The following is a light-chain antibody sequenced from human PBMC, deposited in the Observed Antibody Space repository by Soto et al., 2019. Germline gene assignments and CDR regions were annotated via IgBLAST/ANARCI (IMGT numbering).Light chain of an antibody. CDR2: LGS. V-gene: IGKV2-28*01. Sequence: DIVMTQSPLSLPVTPGEPASISCTSSQSLLHSNGYNYLDWYLQKPGQSPQLLIYLGSNRASGVPNRFSGSGSGTYFTLKISRVEAEDVGIYYWMQALQTPRTFGPGTKVDIK. CDR1: QSLLHSNGYNY. J-gene: IGKJ3*01. CDR3: MQALQTPRT.